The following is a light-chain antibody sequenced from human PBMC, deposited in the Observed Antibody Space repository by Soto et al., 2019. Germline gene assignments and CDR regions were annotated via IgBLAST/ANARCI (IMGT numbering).Light chain of an antibody. CDR3: QQRSNWLT. Sequence: EIVLTQSPATLSLSPGERATLSCRASQSIGRFLAWYQHKPGQAPRLLIYDASNRATGIPARFSASGSETDFTLTISSLEPEDFAVYYCQQRSNWLTFGGGTKVDNK. V-gene: IGKV3-11*01. J-gene: IGKJ4*01. CDR1: QSIGRF. CDR2: DAS.